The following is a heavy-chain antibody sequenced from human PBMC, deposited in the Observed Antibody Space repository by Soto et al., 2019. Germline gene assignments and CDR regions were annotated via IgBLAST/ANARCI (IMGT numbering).Heavy chain of an antibody. CDR2: ISWNSGSI. V-gene: IGHV3-9*01. CDR3: AKDPGYSYGTPPCYFDY. CDR1: GFTFDDYA. J-gene: IGHJ4*02. Sequence: GGSLRLSCAASGFTFDDYAMHWVRQAPGKGLEWVSGISWNSGSIGYADSVKGRFTISRDNAKNSLYLQMNSLRAEDTALYYCAKDPGYSYGTPPCYFDYWGQGTLVTVSS. D-gene: IGHD5-18*01.